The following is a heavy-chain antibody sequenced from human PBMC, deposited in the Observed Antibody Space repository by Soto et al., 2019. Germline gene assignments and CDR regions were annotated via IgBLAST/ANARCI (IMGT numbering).Heavy chain of an antibody. CDR2: ISGNGSRT. CDR3: ARDLRSMDV. V-gene: IGHV3-23*01. CDR1: GFTFSSYA. J-gene: IGHJ6*02. Sequence: PGGSLRLSCAASGFTFSSYAMSWVRQAPGKGLEWVSNISGNGSRTYYADSVKGRFTISRDNAKNSLYLQMNSLRAEDMAVYYCARDLRSMDVWGQGTTVTVSS.